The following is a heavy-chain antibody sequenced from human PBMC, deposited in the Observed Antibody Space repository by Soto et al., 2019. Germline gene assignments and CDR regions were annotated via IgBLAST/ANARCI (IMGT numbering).Heavy chain of an antibody. Sequence: VGSLRLSCAASGFSLRSQWMHWIRQTPGKGLEWVSRSSPDGSTLYADSVKGRFTISRDNAKNTVYLQMNSLRVEDTAMYYCSVSIFGVVHYWGQGTLVTVSS. CDR1: GFSLRSQW. V-gene: IGHV3-74*03. D-gene: IGHD3-3*01. CDR3: SVSIFGVVHY. CDR2: SSPDGST. J-gene: IGHJ4*02.